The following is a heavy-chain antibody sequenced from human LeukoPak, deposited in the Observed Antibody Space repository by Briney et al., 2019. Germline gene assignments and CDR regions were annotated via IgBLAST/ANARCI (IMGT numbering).Heavy chain of an antibody. D-gene: IGHD1-1*01. V-gene: IGHV4-59*01. CDR2: IYYSGST. CDR1: GGSISSYY. J-gene: IGHJ5*02. CDR3: ARASPRTTGTLFDP. Sequence: SETLSLTCTVSGGSISSYYWSWIRQPPGKGLEWIGYIYYSGSTNYNPSLKSRVTISVDASENQFSLKLSSVTAADTAVYYCARASPRTTGTLFDPWGQGTLVTVSS.